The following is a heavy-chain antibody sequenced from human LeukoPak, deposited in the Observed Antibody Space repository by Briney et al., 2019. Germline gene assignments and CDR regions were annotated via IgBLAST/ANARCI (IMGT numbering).Heavy chain of an antibody. CDR3: ARGAGSSWFYR. Sequence: GGSLRLSCAASGFTFSSYSMNWVRQAPGKGLEWVSSISSSSSYRYYAESVKGRFTISRDNAKNSLYLQMNSLRDDDTAVYYCARGAGSSWFYRWGQGTPVTVSS. CDR2: ISSSSSYR. V-gene: IGHV3-21*06. D-gene: IGHD4/OR15-4a*01. CDR1: GFTFSSYS. J-gene: IGHJ5*02.